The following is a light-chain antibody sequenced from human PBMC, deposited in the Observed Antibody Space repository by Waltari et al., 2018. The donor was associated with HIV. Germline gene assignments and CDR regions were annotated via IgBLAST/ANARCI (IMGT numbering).Light chain of an antibody. CDR2: DDD. Sequence: NFMLTQPHSMSESPGKTVTISCTRTSRRIDSNYVQWFQQRPGSAPTTVIFDDDRRPSGVPARFSGSIDKSSNSASLTISGLRPEDEADYYCQSFETGTQVFGGGTKLTVL. V-gene: IGLV6-57*03. J-gene: IGLJ3*02. CDR1: SRRIDSNY. CDR3: QSFETGTQV.